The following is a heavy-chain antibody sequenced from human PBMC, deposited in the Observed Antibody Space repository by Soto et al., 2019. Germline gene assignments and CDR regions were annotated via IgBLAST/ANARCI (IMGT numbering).Heavy chain of an antibody. CDR1: GDSVSSNSAA. D-gene: IGHD6-19*01. Sequence: SQTLSLTCAISGDSVSSNSAAWNWIRQSPSRGLEWLGRTYYRSKWYNDYAVSVKSRITINPDTSKNQFSLQLNSVTPVDTAVYYCARENSSGWYYGNDYYYYCMDVWGQGTPVTVSS. CDR3: ARENSSGWYYGNDYYYYCMDV. V-gene: IGHV6-1*01. CDR2: TYYRSKWYN. J-gene: IGHJ6*02.